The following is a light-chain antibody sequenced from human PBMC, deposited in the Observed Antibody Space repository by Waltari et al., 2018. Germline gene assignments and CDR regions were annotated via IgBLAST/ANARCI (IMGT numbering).Light chain of an antibody. CDR3: SSYTSSSTLI. CDR2: VES. J-gene: IGLJ2*01. CDR1: NTGSTS. V-gene: IGLV3-21*02. Sequence: YVLTQPPSVSVPPGHTARISRAGNNTGSTSVHWYQPNPGQAPVLVVSVESDRPSGIPERFSGSKSGNTASLIISGLQAEDEADYYCSSYTSSSTLIFGGGTKLTVL.